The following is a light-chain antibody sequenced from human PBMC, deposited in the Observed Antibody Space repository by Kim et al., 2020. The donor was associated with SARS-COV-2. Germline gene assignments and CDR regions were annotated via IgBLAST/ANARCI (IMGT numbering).Light chain of an antibody. V-gene: IGLV7-43*01. J-gene: IGLJ2*01. CDR2: TTN. CDR1: TEAVTSGYS. CDR3: LLHYEDPLHWI. Sequence: QTVVTQEPSLTVSPGGTVTLTCASSTEAVTSGYSPNWFQQKPGQAPRALIYTTNNRHSWTPSRFSGSLLGGKAALTLSDVQPEDEAEYYCLLHYEDPLHWIFGGGTQLTVL.